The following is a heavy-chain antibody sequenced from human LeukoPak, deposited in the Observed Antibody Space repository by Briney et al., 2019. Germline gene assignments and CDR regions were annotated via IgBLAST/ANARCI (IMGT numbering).Heavy chain of an antibody. CDR1: GGSISSSNW. CDR2: IYHSGST. Sequence: SGALSLTCAVSGGSISSSNWWSWVRRPPGKGLEWIGEIYHSGSTNYNPSLKSRVTISVDKSKNQFSLKLSSVTAADTAVYYCARDHCSSTSCYVRFPYYYYGMDVWGKGTTVTVSS. V-gene: IGHV4-4*02. CDR3: ARDHCSSTSCYVRFPYYYYGMDV. D-gene: IGHD2-2*01. J-gene: IGHJ6*04.